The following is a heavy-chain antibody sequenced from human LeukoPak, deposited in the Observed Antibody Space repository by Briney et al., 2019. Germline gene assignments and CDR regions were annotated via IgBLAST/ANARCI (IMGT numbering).Heavy chain of an antibody. CDR3: VRHRNWNYDY. CDR2: IYLGDSDT. V-gene: IGHV5-51*01. J-gene: IGHJ4*02. Sequence: GESLKISCKGSGCIFTNYWIGWVRQMPGKGLEWMGIIYLGDSDTRYSPSFQGQVTISADKSINTAYLQWSSLKASDTAMYYCVRHRNWNYDYWGQGTLVTVSS. D-gene: IGHD1-1*01. CDR1: GCIFTNYW.